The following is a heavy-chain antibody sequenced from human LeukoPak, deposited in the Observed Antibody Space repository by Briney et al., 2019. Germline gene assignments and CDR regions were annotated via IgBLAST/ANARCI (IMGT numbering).Heavy chain of an antibody. J-gene: IGHJ1*01. D-gene: IGHD3-22*01. CDR3: AKDSDYYHSSGYYYAYFQH. CDR1: GFTFSTYS. Sequence: GGSLRLSCAASGFTFSTYSMNWARQAPGKGLEWVSYISSSSSTIYYADSVKGRFTISRDNAKNSLYLQMNSLRDEDTAVYYCAKDSDYYHSSGYYYAYFQHWGQGTLVTVSS. V-gene: IGHV3-48*02. CDR2: ISSSSSTI.